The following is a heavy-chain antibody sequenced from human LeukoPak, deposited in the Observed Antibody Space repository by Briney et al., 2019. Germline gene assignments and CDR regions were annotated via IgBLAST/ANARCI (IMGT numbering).Heavy chain of an antibody. CDR2: IYYSGST. V-gene: IGHV4-59*01. D-gene: IGHD3-22*01. J-gene: IGHJ4*02. CDR1: GGSISSYY. Sequence: SETLSLTCTVSGGSISSYYWSWIRQPPGEGLEWIGYIYYSGSTNYNPSLKSRVTISVDTSKNQFSLKLSSMTAADTAVYYCARDQGLNYYDSSGYYDYWGQGTLVTVPS. CDR3: ARDQGLNYYDSSGYYDY.